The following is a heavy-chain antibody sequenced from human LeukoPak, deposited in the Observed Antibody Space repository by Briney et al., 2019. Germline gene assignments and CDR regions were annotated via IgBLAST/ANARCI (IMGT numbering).Heavy chain of an antibody. CDR3: AKGYQLLSNFDY. CDR2: ISGSGGST. J-gene: IGHJ4*02. CDR1: GFTFSSYA. V-gene: IGHV3-23*01. Sequence: GGSLRLSCAASGFTFSSYAMSWVRQAPGKGLEWVSAISGSGGSTYYADSVKSRFTISRDNSKNTLYLQMNSLRAEDTAVYYCAKGYQLLSNFDYWGQGTLVTVSS. D-gene: IGHD2-2*01.